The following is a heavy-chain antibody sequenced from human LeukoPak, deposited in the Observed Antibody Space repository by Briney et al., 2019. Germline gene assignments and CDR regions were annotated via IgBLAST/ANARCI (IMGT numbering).Heavy chain of an antibody. D-gene: IGHD4-11*01. CDR3: ARDDYSNYYYYYYGMDV. V-gene: IGHV1-2*02. CDR1: GYTFTGYY. Sequence: GASVKVSCKASGYTFTGYYMHWVRQAPGQGLEWMGWINPNSGGTNYAQKFQGRVTMTRDTSISTAYMELSRLRSDDTAVYYCARDDYSNYYYYYYGMDVWGQGTTVTVSS. J-gene: IGHJ6*02. CDR2: INPNSGGT.